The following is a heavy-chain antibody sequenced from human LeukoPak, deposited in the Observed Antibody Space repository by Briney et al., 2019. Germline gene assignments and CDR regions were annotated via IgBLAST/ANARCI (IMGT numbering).Heavy chain of an antibody. CDR2: ISSSSSYI. Sequence: GGSLRLSCAASGFTFSSYSMNWVRQAPGKGLEWVSSISSSSSYIYYADSVKGRFTISRDNAKNSLYLQMNSLRAEDTAVYYCARLAAAGYFDYWGQGTLVTVSS. CDR3: ARLAAAGYFDY. J-gene: IGHJ4*02. V-gene: IGHV3-21*01. D-gene: IGHD6-13*01. CDR1: GFTFSSYS.